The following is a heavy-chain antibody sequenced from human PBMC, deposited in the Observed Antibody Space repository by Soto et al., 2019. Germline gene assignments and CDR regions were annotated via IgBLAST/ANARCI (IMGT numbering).Heavy chain of an antibody. D-gene: IGHD2-15*01. J-gene: IGHJ3*02. CDR3: ARDSIVAALSFDI. V-gene: IGHV1-46*03. Sequence: ASVKVSCKASGYTYTSYYRHWVRQAPGQGLEWMGIINPSGGSTSYAQKFQGRVTMTRDTSTSTVYMELSSLRSEDTAVYYCARDSIVAALSFDIWGQGTMVTVSS. CDR1: GYTYTSYY. CDR2: INPSGGST.